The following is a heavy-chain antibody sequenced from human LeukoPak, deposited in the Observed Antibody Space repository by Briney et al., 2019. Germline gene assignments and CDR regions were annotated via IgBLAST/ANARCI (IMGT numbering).Heavy chain of an antibody. CDR3: LKVRATCCS. Sequence: ASVTVSCKASGYTFTGNYIHWVRQAPGQGLEWIGWINPNSGGTNYAQKFQGRVTMTRETSISTAYMELSSLRSDDTAVYYCLKVRATCCSWGQGTLVTVSS. V-gene: IGHV1-2*02. CDR2: INPNSGGT. J-gene: IGHJ4*02. D-gene: IGHD2-2*01. CDR1: GYTFTGNY.